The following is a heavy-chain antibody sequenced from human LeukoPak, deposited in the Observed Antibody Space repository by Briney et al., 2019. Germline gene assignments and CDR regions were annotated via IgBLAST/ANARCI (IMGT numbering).Heavy chain of an antibody. CDR1: GFTFRSYG. CDR3: ARDAWGSAFGRSGSLDY. J-gene: IGHJ4*02. CDR2: IWFDDSNT. Sequence: GRSLRLSCAASGFTFRSYGFHWVRQAPGKGLEWVAVIWFDDSNTQYADSVRGRFTISRDDSKSTIYLQMNSLRGEDTAVYFRARDAWGSAFGRSGSLDYWCQGTLVTVSS. D-gene: IGHD3-10*01. V-gene: IGHV3-33*01.